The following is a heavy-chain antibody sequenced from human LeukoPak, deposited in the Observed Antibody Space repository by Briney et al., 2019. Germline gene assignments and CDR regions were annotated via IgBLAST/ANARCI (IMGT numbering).Heavy chain of an antibody. D-gene: IGHD5-18*01. V-gene: IGHV4-38-2*02. CDR3: ARPARGYSYGYDWFDP. CDR2: INHSGST. CDR1: GYSISSGYY. Sequence: SETLSLTCTVSGYSISSGYYWGWIRQPPGKGLEWIGEINHSGSTNYNPSLKSRVTISVDTSKNQFSLKLSSVTAADTAVYYCARPARGYSYGYDWFDPWGQGTLVTVSS. J-gene: IGHJ5*02.